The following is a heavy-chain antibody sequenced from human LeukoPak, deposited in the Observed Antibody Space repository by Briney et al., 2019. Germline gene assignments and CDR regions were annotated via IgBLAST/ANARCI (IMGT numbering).Heavy chain of an antibody. CDR2: IYRDGSDK. CDR3: ARDSGALAARAFDI. V-gene: IGHV3-7*05. CDR1: GFPFSNFC. J-gene: IGHJ3*02. D-gene: IGHD6-19*01. Sequence: GGSLRLPCVASGFPFSNFCMTWLRHAPGKALEWLASIYRDGSDKYYVDSVKGRFAVSRDNAKNSLYLQLNSLRADDTAVYYCARDSGALAARAFDIWGQGTMVTVSS.